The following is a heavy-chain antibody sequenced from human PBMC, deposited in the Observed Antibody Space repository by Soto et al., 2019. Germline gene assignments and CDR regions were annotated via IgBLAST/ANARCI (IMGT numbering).Heavy chain of an antibody. CDR2: INPNSGGT. J-gene: IGHJ4*02. CDR3: ARDYSSSSYYFDY. Sequence: WASVKVSCKASGYTFTGYYMHWVRQAPGQGLEWMGWINPNSGGTNYAQKFQGRVTMTRDTSISTAYMELSRLRSDDTAVYYCARDYSSSSYYFDYWGQGTLVTVSS. CDR1: GYTFTGYY. V-gene: IGHV1-2*02. D-gene: IGHD6-6*01.